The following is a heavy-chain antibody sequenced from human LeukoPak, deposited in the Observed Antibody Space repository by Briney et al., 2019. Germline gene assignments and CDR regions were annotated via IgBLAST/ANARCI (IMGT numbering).Heavy chain of an antibody. CDR1: DFSVNTNF. J-gene: IGHJ4*02. CDR3: ARGSLNSSGYYRRVLYYFDY. V-gene: IGHV3-66*02. CDR2: ISGSGGST. Sequence: PGGSLRLSCAASDFSVNTNFMNWVRQAPGKGLEWVSVISGSGGSTYYADSVKGRFTISRDNSKNTLYLQMNSLRAEDTAVYYCARGSLNSSGYYRRVLYYFDYWGQGTLVTVSS. D-gene: IGHD3-22*01.